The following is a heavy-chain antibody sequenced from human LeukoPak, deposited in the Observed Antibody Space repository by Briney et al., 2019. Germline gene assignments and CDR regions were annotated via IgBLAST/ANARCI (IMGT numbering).Heavy chain of an antibody. Sequence: GGSLRLSCVASGFTFSSYWMTWVRQAPGKGLEWVANIKQDGSEKNYVDSVKGRFTISRDSAKKSVVLQMNSLRGEDTAVYYCASPENQWELPAFDYWGQGTLVTVSS. V-gene: IGHV3-7*05. J-gene: IGHJ4*02. D-gene: IGHD1-26*01. CDR1: GFTFSSYW. CDR2: IKQDGSEK. CDR3: ASPENQWELPAFDY.